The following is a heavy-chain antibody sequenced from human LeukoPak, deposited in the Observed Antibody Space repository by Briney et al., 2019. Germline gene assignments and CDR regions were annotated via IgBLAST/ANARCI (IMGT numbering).Heavy chain of an antibody. CDR2: TGGRGSSA. Sequence: GGSLRLPCAASGFTFRSYAMSWVRQAPGKGLEWVSATGGRGSSAYQADSVKGRFTISRDNSKNTLYLQMNSLRAEDTAVYYCAKEGIVDGWGSYYWPFFDSWGQGTLVTVSS. CDR1: GFTFRSYA. V-gene: IGHV3-23*01. D-gene: IGHD3-10*01. CDR3: AKEGIVDGWGSYYWPFFDS. J-gene: IGHJ4*02.